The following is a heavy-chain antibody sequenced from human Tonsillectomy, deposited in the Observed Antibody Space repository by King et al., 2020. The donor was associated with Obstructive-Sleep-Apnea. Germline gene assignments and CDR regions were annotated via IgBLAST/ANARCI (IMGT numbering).Heavy chain of an antibody. CDR2: IYSGGST. CDR1: GFTVSSNY. J-gene: IGHJ4*02. CDR3: AGPGGYSGYDPINLDY. Sequence: VQLVESGGDLVQPGGSLRLSCAASGFTVSSNYMSWVRQAPGKGLEWVSVIYSGGSTYYADSVKGRFTISRDNSKNTLYLQMNSLRAEDTAVYYCAGPGGYSGYDPINLDYWGQGTLVTVSS. V-gene: IGHV3-66*04. D-gene: IGHD5-12*01.